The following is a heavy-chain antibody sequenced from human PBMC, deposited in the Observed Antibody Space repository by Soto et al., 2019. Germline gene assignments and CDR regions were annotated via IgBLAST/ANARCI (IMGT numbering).Heavy chain of an antibody. Sequence: PGGSLRLSCEASGFTFSNYWMHWVRQAPGKGLVWVSRINTDGSNTKYADSVKGRFTISRDNAKNTVYLQMNSLRVEDTAIYYCASSRSLVRQFDPWGQGTLVTVSS. J-gene: IGHJ5*02. CDR1: GFTFSNYW. CDR2: INTDGSNT. V-gene: IGHV3-74*03. CDR3: ASSRSLVRQFDP. D-gene: IGHD1-26*01.